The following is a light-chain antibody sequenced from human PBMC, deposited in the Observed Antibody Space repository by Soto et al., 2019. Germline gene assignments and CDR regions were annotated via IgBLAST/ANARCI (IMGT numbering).Light chain of an antibody. J-gene: IGLJ3*02. V-gene: IGLV4-60*02. CDR3: ETWDSNTRV. Sequence: QLVLTQSSSASASLGSSVKLTCTLSSGHSSYIIAWHQQQPGKAPRYLMKLEGSGSYNKGSGGPDRFSGSSSGADRYLTISNLQFEDEADYYCETWDSNTRVFGGGTKVTVL. CDR1: SGHSSYI. CDR2: LEGSGSY.